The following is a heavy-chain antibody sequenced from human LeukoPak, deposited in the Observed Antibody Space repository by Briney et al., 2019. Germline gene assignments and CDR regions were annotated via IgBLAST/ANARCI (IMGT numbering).Heavy chain of an antibody. CDR2: IKPDSGSS. D-gene: IGHD6-19*01. J-gene: IGHJ4*02. Sequence: ASVKVSCKASGYTFTAYYIHWLRQAPGQGPEWMGWIKPDSGSSHYAQKFQGRVTMTRDTSSNSAYMDLTRLRSDDTAVYYCARARVPIAVAGLYYFDYWGQGALVTVSS. CDR1: GYTFTAYY. V-gene: IGHV1-2*02. CDR3: ARARVPIAVAGLYYFDY.